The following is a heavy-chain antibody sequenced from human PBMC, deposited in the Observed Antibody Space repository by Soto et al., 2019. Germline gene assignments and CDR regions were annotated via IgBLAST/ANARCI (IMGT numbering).Heavy chain of an antibody. CDR1: GGSVTNSSYY. J-gene: IGHJ4*02. CDR2: IYYSGST. V-gene: IGHV4-31*03. CDR3: ARVRGGGPFDD. D-gene: IGHD1-26*01. Sequence: SETLSLTCTVSGGSVTNSSYYWGWIRQHPGKGLEWIGYIYYSGSTYYNPSLKSRVTISVDTSKNQFSLKLSSVAAADTAVYYCARVRGGGPFDDWGQGTLVTAPQ.